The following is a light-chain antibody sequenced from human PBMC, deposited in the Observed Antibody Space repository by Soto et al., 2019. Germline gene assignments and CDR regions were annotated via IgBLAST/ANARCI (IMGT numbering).Light chain of an antibody. CDR2: EVI. J-gene: IGLJ1*01. CDR1: SSDVGGYNY. Sequence: QSALTQPASVSGSPGQSITISCTGTSSDVGGYNYVSWCQQYPGKAPKLMIYEVINRPSGVSNRFSGSKSGNTASLTISGLQAEDEADYYCTSYTGSSTYVFGTGTKLTVL. CDR3: TSYTGSSTYV. V-gene: IGLV2-14*01.